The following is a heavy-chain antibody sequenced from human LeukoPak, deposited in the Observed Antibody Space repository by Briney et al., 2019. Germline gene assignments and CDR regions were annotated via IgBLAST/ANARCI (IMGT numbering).Heavy chain of an antibody. CDR2: IYYSGST. CDR3: ASHLYGDYDQIFDY. J-gene: IGHJ4*02. D-gene: IGHD4-17*01. Sequence: SETLSLTCTVSGGSISSSSYYWGWIRQPPGKGLEWIGSIYYSGSTYYNPSLKSRVTISVDTSKNQFSLKLSSVTAADTAVYYCASHLYGDYDQIFDYWGQGTLVTVSS. V-gene: IGHV4-39*01. CDR1: GGSISSSSYY.